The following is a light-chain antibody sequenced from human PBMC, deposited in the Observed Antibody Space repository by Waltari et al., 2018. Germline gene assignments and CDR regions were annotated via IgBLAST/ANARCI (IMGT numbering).Light chain of an antibody. J-gene: IGKJ3*01. CDR1: QSVLYSSNNKNY. CDR3: QQYYAPPFT. Sequence: DIVMTQSPDSLAVSLGERATIHCKSSQSVLYSSNNKNYLALYQQKPGQPLKLLIYWASTQESGVPDRFSGSGSGSGFTLTISSLQAEDVAVYYCQQYYAPPFTVGPGTRVDVK. V-gene: IGKV4-1*01. CDR2: WAS.